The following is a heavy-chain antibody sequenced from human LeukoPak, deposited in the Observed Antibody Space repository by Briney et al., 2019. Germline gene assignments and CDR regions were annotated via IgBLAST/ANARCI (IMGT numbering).Heavy chain of an antibody. J-gene: IGHJ5*02. V-gene: IGHV3-21*01. D-gene: IGHD3-10*01. Sequence: GGSLRLSCAASGFTFSSYSMNWVRQAPGKGLEWVSSISSSSYIYYADSVKGRFTISRDNAKNSLYLQMNSLRAEGTAVYYCARVKGFGELLGWFDPWGQGTLVTVSS. CDR1: GFTFSSYS. CDR2: ISSSSYI. CDR3: ARVKGFGELLGWFDP.